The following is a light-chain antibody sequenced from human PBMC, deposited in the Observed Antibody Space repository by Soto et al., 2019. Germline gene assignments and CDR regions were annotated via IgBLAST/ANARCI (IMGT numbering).Light chain of an antibody. CDR3: AAWDDSLNGWV. CDR2: SNN. J-gene: IGLJ3*02. Sequence: QSVLTQPTSASLTPGQRVTISCCGSSSNIGSNTVNWYQQLPGTAPKLLIYSNNQRPSGVPDRFSGSKSGTSASLAISGLQSEDEADYYCAAWDDSLNGWVFGGGTQLTVL. V-gene: IGLV1-44*01. CDR1: SSNIGSNT.